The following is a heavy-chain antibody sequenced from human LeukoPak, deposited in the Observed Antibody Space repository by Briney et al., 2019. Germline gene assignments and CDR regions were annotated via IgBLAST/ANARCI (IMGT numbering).Heavy chain of an antibody. CDR3: ARDRLELRAAAGLRPFDY. D-gene: IGHD6-13*01. V-gene: IGHV1-69*05. J-gene: IGHJ4*02. Sequence: ASVKVSCKASGGTFSSYAISWVRQAPGQGLEWMGGIIPIFGTANYAQKLQGRVTMTTDTSTSTAYMELRSLRSDDTAVYYCARDRLELRAAAGLRPFDYWGQGTLVTVSS. CDR1: GGTFSSYA. CDR2: IIPIFGTA.